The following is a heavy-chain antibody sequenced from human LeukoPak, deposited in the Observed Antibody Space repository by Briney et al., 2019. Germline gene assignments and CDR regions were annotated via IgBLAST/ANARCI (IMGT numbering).Heavy chain of an antibody. CDR2: TYYSGST. Sequence: SETLSLTCTVSGGSISSYYWSWIRQPPGKGLEWIGYTYYSGSTNYNPSLKSRVTISVDTSKNQFSLKLSSVTAADTAVYYCARDRGDGYCDYWGQGTLVTVSS. V-gene: IGHV4-59*01. CDR3: ARDRGDGYCDY. J-gene: IGHJ4*02. D-gene: IGHD3-10*01. CDR1: GGSISSYY.